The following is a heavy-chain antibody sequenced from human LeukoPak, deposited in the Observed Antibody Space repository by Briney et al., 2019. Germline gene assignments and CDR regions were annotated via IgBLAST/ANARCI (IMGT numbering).Heavy chain of an antibody. Sequence: SETLSLTCTVSGGSISSYYWSWIRQPPGKGLEWIGYIYYSGSTNYNPSLKSRVTISVDTSKNQFSLKLSSVTAADTAVYYCARTGYSSSRYPFDYWGQGTLVTVSS. V-gene: IGHV4-59*01. J-gene: IGHJ4*02. CDR2: IYYSGST. CDR3: ARTGYSSSRYPFDY. D-gene: IGHD6-13*01. CDR1: GGSISSYY.